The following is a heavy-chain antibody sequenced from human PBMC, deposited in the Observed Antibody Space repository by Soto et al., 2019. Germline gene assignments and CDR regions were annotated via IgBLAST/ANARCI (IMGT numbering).Heavy chain of an antibody. CDR3: ARVLYSSGWPRSDEFDY. V-gene: IGHV3-48*01. CDR2: ISSSSSTI. J-gene: IGHJ4*02. D-gene: IGHD6-19*01. Sequence: GGSLRLSCAASGFTFSSYSMNWVRQAPGKGLEWVSYISSSSSTIYYADSVKGRFTISRDNAKNSLYLQMNSLRAEDTAVYYCARVLYSSGWPRSDEFDYWGQGTLVTVSS. CDR1: GFTFSSYS.